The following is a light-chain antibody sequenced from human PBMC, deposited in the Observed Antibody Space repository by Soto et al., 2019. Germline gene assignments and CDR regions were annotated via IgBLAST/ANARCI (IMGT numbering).Light chain of an antibody. Sequence: DIQLTQSPSSLSASVGDTVTITCRASQTITTLLHWYQQTPGKAPDLLIYAASRLQSGVPSRFSGSGSGTDFTLTISSLQPADFGTYYCQQTSSTPPTFGQGTRLQIK. V-gene: IGKV1-39*01. CDR2: AAS. CDR1: QTITTL. J-gene: IGKJ2*01. CDR3: QQTSSTPPT.